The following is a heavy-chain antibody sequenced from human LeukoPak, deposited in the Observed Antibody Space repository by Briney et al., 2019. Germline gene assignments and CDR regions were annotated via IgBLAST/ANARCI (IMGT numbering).Heavy chain of an antibody. CDR2: ICNSGST. CDR3: ARDPPGSGPNFDY. D-gene: IGHD3-3*01. J-gene: IGHJ4*02. V-gene: IGHV4-39*07. CDR1: GASISSSSSYY. Sequence: SETLSLTCTVSGASISSSSSYYWVWIRQPPGKGLEWLGSICNSGSTYYNSSLKSRVTISVDTSKNQFSLKLNSVTAADTALYYCARDPPGSGPNFDYWGQGTLVTVSS.